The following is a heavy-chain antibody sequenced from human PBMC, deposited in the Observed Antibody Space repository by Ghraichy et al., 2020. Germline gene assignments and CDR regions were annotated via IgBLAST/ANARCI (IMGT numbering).Heavy chain of an antibody. CDR2: IYPGDSDT. V-gene: IGHV5-51*01. CDR3: ARFSIFGVVTVRSARYFDL. J-gene: IGHJ2*01. CDR1: GYSFTSYW. Sequence: GESLNISCKGSGYSFTSYWIGWVRQMSGKGLEWMGIIYPGDSDTRYSPSFQGQVTISADKSISTAYLQWSSLKASDTAMYYCARFSIFGVVTVRSARYFDLWGRGTLVTVSS. D-gene: IGHD3-3*01.